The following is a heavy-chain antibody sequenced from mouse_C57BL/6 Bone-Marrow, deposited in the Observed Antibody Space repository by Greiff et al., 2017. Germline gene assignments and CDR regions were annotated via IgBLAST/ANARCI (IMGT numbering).Heavy chain of an antibody. CDR3: ARELCRTCYAMDY. D-gene: IGHD1-1*02. CDR2: IYPGSGST. Sequence: QVQLQQPGAELVKPGASVKMSCKASGYTFTSYWITWVKQRPGQGLEWIGDIYPGSGSTNYNEKFKSKATLTVDTSSSTAYMQLSSLTSEDSAVYYCARELCRTCYAMDYWGQGTSVTVSS. CDR1: GYTFTSYW. V-gene: IGHV1-55*01. J-gene: IGHJ4*01.